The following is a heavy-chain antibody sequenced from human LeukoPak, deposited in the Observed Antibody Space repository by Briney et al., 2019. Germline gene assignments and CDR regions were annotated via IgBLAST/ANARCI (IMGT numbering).Heavy chain of an antibody. CDR3: ARYPYYDFWNRAFDI. V-gene: IGHV4-59*01. CDR1: GGSISSYY. CDR2: IYYSGST. J-gene: IGHJ3*02. Sequence: PSETLSLTCTVSGGSISSYYWSWIRQPSGKGLEWIGYIYYSGSTNHNPSLKSRVTISVDTSKNQFSLKLSSVTAADTAVYYCARYPYYDFWNRAFDIWGQGTMVTVSS. D-gene: IGHD3-3*01.